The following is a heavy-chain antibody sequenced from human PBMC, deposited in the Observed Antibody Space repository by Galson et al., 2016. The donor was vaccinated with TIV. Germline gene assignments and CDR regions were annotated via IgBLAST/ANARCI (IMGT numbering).Heavy chain of an antibody. J-gene: IGHJ4*02. CDR3: ARQRLTMISRFES. CDR2: IYYSGRT. D-gene: IGHD3-22*01. CDR1: GGSISTYY. V-gene: IGHV4-59*08. Sequence: TLSLTCTVSGGSISTYYWTWIRQSPGKGLEWIGYIYYSGRTSYNPSLKSRVSMSVDTSKNQFSLSLSSVTAADTAVFYCARQRLTMISRFESWGQGTQVTVSS.